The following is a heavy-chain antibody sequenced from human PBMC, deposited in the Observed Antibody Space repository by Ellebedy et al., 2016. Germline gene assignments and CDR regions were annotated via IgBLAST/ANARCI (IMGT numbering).Heavy chain of an antibody. V-gene: IGHV4-59*01. CDR3: ASLERHFFPPNY. CDR1: GGSISSYY. J-gene: IGHJ4*02. Sequence: SETLSLTCTVSGGSISSYYWSWIRQPPGKGLEWIGYIYYSGSTNYNPSLKSRVPISVDTSKNQFSLKLSSVTAADTAVYYCASLERHFFPPNYWGQGTLVTVSS. CDR2: IYYSGST.